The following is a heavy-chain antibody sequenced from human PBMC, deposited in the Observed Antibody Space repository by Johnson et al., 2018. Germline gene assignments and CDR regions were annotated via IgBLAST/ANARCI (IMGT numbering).Heavy chain of an antibody. CDR3: AKGAVTTFLRGNFDI. J-gene: IGHJ3*02. D-gene: IGHD4-17*01. CDR1: GYTFTSYD. CDR2: MNPNSGNT. V-gene: IGHV1-8*01. Sequence: QVQLVQSGAEVKKPGASVKVSCKASGYTFTSYDINWVRQATGQGLEWMGWMNPNSGNTGYAQKFQGRVTITADESTSTAYMELSSLRSEDTAVYYCAKGAVTTFLRGNFDIWGQGTMVTVSS.